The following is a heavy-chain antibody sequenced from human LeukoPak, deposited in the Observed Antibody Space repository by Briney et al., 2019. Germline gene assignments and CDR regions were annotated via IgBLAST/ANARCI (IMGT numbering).Heavy chain of an antibody. V-gene: IGHV3-74*01. J-gene: IGHJ4*02. Sequence: GGSLRLSCAAPGFTFSSYSMNWVRQAPGKGLVWVSRINSDGSSTSYADSVKGRFTISRDNAKNTLYLQMNSLRAEDTAVYYCARDRPPNWGSESGLDYWGQGTLVTVSS. CDR1: GFTFSSYS. CDR2: INSDGSST. CDR3: ARDRPPNWGSESGLDY. D-gene: IGHD7-27*01.